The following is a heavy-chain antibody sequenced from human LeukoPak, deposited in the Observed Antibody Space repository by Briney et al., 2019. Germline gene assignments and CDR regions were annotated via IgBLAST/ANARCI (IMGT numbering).Heavy chain of an antibody. V-gene: IGHV3-11*04. CDR2: ISSSGNII. J-gene: IGHJ4*02. CDR3: ARVVSTGNDFDS. Sequence: PGGSLRLSCAASGFTFSNYYMGWIRQAPGKGLEWVSYISSSGNIIHYADSVKGRFTISRDNTKNSLFLQMNSLRAEDTAVYYCARVVSTGNDFDSWGQGTLVTVSS. CDR1: GFTFSNYY. D-gene: IGHD5/OR15-5a*01.